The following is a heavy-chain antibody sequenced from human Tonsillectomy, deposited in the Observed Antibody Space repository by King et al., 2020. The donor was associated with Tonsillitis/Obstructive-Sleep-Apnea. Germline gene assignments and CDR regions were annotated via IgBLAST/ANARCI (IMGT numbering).Heavy chain of an antibody. D-gene: IGHD3-3*01. CDR3: ARETPYDFWSGYPDYYYYYYMDV. J-gene: IGHJ6*03. CDR2: IYSGGST. V-gene: IGHV3-66*01. Sequence: VQLVESGGGLVQPGGSLRLSCAASGFTVSSNYMSWVRQAPGKGLEWGSVIYSGGSTYYADSVKGRFTISRDNSKNTLYLQMNSLRAEDTAVYYCARETPYDFWSGYPDYYYYYYMDVWGKGTTVTVSS. CDR1: GFTVSSNY.